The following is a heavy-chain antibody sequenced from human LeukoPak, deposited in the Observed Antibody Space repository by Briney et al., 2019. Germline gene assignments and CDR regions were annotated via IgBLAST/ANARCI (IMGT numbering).Heavy chain of an antibody. Sequence: PSETLSLTCTVSGGSISSSSYYWSWIRQPPGKGLEWIGEINHSGSTNYNPSLKSRVTISVDTSKNQFSLKLSSVTAADTAVYYCARSSSSWYGYGWFDPWGQGTLVTVSS. J-gene: IGHJ5*02. CDR1: GGSISSSSYY. CDR3: ARSSSSWYGYGWFDP. V-gene: IGHV4-39*07. D-gene: IGHD6-13*01. CDR2: INHSGST.